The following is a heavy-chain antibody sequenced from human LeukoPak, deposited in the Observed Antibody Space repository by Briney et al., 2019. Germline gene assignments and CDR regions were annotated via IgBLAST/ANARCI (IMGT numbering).Heavy chain of an antibody. Sequence: SETLSLTCTVSGGSISRYYWSWIRQPPGKGLEWIGYKDYSGSTNYNRSLKSRVTISVDTSKNQFSLKLSSVTAADTAVYYCATRGYYYGSGSYFSCYYYMDVWGKGTTVTVSS. V-gene: IGHV4-59*12. D-gene: IGHD3-10*01. CDR1: GGSISRYY. J-gene: IGHJ6*03. CDR2: KDYSGST. CDR3: ATRGYYYGSGSYFSCYYYMDV.